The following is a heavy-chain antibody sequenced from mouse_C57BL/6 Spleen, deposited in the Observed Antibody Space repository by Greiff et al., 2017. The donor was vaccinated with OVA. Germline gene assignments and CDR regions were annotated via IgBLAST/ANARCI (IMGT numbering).Heavy chain of an antibody. CDR1: GYTFTDYY. Sequence: QVQLQQSGAELVRPGASVKLSCKASGYTFTDYYINWVKQRPGQGLEWIARIYPGSGNTYYNEKFKGKATLTAEKSSSTAYMQLISLTSEDSAGYFGGRIDSSGLAGFAYWGQGTLVTVSA. CDR2: IYPGSGNT. CDR3: GRIDSSGLAGFAY. D-gene: IGHD3-2*02. J-gene: IGHJ3*01. V-gene: IGHV1-76*01.